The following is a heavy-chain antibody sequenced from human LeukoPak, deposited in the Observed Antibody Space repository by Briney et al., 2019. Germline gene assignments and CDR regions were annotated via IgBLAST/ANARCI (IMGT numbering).Heavy chain of an antibody. V-gene: IGHV5-51*01. CDR1: GSIFTSYW. J-gene: IGHJ4*02. CDR2: IYPGDSDT. CDR3: ARRLRDGYPDY. D-gene: IGHD5-24*01. Sequence: GAPLQISVKCSGSIFTSYWIGWVRQLPGKGLEGRGIIYPGDSDTRYSPSCQGQVTISADKSSSTAYPQWSSLKASDTAMYYCARRLRDGYPDYWGQGTLVTVSS.